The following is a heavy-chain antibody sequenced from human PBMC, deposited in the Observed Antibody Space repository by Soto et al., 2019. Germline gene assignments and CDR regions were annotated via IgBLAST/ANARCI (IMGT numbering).Heavy chain of an antibody. CDR2: ISSSSSYI. J-gene: IGHJ3*02. CDR1: GFTFSSYS. CDR3: ASDIVVVPAATNDAFDI. V-gene: IGHV3-21*01. Sequence: EVQLVEPGGGLVKPGGSLRLSCAASGFTFSSYSMNWVRQAPGKGLEWVSSISSSSSYIYYADSVKGRFTISRDNAKNSLYLQMNSLRAEDTAVYYCASDIVVVPAATNDAFDIWGQGTMVTVSS. D-gene: IGHD2-2*01.